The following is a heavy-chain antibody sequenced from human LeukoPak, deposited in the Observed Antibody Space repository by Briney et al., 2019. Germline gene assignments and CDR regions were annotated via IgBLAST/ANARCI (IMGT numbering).Heavy chain of an antibody. J-gene: IGHJ5*02. V-gene: IGHV4-59*01. CDR1: GGSISSYY. D-gene: IGHD1-26*01. CDR2: IYYSGST. CDR3: ARALGELRVNWFDP. Sequence: SETLSLTCTVSGGSISSYYWSWIRQPPGKGLEWIGYIYYSGSTNYNPSLKSRVTISVDTSKNQFSLKLSSVTAADTAVYYCARALGELRVNWFDPWGQGTLVTVSS.